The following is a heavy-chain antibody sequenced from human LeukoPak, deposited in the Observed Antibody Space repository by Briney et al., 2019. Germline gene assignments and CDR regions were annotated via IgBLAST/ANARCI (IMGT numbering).Heavy chain of an antibody. J-gene: IGHJ4*02. CDR1: GFTFSSYA. D-gene: IGHD5-18*01. Sequence: HPGGSLRLSCAASGFTFSSYAMHWVRQAPGKGLEWVAVISYDGSNKYYADSVKGRFTISRDNSKNTLYLQMNSLRAEDTAVYYCARGGKNSYGLDYWGQGTLVTVSS. CDR3: ARGGKNSYGLDY. V-gene: IGHV3-30*04. CDR2: ISYDGSNK.